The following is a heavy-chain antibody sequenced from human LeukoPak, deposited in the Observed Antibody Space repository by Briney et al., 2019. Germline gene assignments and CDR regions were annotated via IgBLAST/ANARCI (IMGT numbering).Heavy chain of an antibody. V-gene: IGHV3-30*18. CDR1: GFTFSGYD. CDR2: ISYDGSNK. J-gene: IGHJ5*02. CDR3: AKGGPGDGNWFDL. D-gene: IGHD2-21*02. Sequence: GGSLRLSCVASGFTFSGYDIHWVRQAPGMGLEWVTLISYDGSNKYYADSVKGRFTISRDNPKNTLYLQMNSLRGEDTAVYYCAKGGPGDGNWFDLWGQGTLVTVSS.